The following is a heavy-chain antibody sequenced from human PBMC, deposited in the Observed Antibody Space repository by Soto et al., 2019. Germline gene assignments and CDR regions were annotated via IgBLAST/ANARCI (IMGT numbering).Heavy chain of an antibody. Sequence: PSVKVSCKASGYTFTGYYMHWVRQAPGQGLEWMGWINPNSGGTNYAQKFQGWVTMTRDTSISTAYMELSRLRSDDTAVYYCAREAYDILTGFGLDYYYYGMDVWGQGTTVTVSS. CDR1: GYTFTGYY. V-gene: IGHV1-2*04. D-gene: IGHD3-9*01. J-gene: IGHJ6*02. CDR3: AREAYDILTGFGLDYYYYGMDV. CDR2: INPNSGGT.